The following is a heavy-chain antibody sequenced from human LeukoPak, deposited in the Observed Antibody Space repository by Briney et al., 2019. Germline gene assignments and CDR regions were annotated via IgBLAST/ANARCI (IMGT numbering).Heavy chain of an antibody. V-gene: IGHV3-30*18. D-gene: IGHD5-12*01. Sequence: SGGGVVQPGRSLRLSCAASGFTFSSYGMHWVRQAPGKGLEWVAVISYDGSNKYYADSVKGRFTISRDNSKNTLYLQMNSLRAEDTAVYYCAKGASRRGSWLISRLPYYFDYWGQGTLVTVSS. CDR2: ISYDGSNK. J-gene: IGHJ4*02. CDR3: AKGASRRGSWLISRLPYYFDY. CDR1: GFTFSSYG.